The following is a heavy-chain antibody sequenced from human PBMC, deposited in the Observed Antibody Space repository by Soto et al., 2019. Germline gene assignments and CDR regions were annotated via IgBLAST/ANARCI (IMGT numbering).Heavy chain of an antibody. Sequence: QVQLQESGPGLVKPSQTLSLTCTVSGGSISSGDYYWSWIRQPPGKGLEWIGYFYYSGSTYYNPSLKSRVTISVDTSNNQFSLKLSSVTAADTAVYYCAREDFWSGFLNWFDPWGQGTLVTVSS. CDR3: AREDFWSGFLNWFDP. CDR2: FYYSGST. D-gene: IGHD3-3*01. CDR1: GGSISSGDYY. J-gene: IGHJ5*02. V-gene: IGHV4-30-4*01.